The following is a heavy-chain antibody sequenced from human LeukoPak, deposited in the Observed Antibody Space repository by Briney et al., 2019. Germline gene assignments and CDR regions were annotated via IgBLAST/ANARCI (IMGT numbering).Heavy chain of an antibody. CDR3: ARERIFSY. V-gene: IGHV3-7*01. Sequence: GGSLRLSCAASGFTFSGYWMSWVRQAPGKGLEWVANIKQDGTETYYVDSVKGRFTISRDNAKNSLYPQMNSLRAEDTAVYYCARERIFSYWGQGTLVTVSS. CDR2: IKQDGTET. J-gene: IGHJ4*02. CDR1: GFTFSGYW.